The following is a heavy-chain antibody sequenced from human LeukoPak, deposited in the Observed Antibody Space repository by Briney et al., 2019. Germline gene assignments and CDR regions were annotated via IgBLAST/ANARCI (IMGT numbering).Heavy chain of an antibody. Sequence: SETLSLTCTVSGGSISSYYWSWIRQPPGKGLEWIGYIYYSGSTNYNPSLKSRVTISVDTSKNQFSLKLSSVTAADTAVYYCARVFSGYDFVLDYWGQGTLVTVSS. CDR3: ARVFSGYDFVLDY. V-gene: IGHV4-59*01. D-gene: IGHD3-3*01. J-gene: IGHJ4*02. CDR2: IYYSGST. CDR1: GGSISSYY.